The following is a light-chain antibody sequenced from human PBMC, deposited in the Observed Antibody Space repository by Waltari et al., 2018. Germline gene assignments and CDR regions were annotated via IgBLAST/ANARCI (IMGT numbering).Light chain of an antibody. CDR1: SLRSHY. CDR3: AAWDDSLNRV. J-gene: IGLJ2*01. V-gene: IGLV3-19*01. CDR2: GKN. Sequence: SSELTQDPAVSVALGQTVRITCHGDSLRSHYADCYQQKPGQAPVLVTYGKNKRPSRIPNRFSGSKSGTSASLAISGLQSEDEADYYCAAWDDSLNRVFGGGTKLTVL.